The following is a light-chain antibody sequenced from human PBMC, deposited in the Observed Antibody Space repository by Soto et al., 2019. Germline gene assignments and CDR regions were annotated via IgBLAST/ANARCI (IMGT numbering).Light chain of an antibody. CDR2: GAS. CDR3: QQYGSSPPRT. CDR1: QSVRSSS. J-gene: IGKJ1*01. Sequence: IVLTQSPGTLSLSPGERATLSCRASQSVRSSSLAWYQQKPGQAPRLLIYGASSRATGIPDRFSGSGSGTDFTLTISGLEPEDFAVYYCQQYGSSPPRTFGQGTKVDI. V-gene: IGKV3-20*01.